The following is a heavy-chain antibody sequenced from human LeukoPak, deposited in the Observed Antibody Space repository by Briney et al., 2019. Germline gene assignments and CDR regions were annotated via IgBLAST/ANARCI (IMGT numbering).Heavy chain of an antibody. CDR1: GGSISSYY. D-gene: IGHD6-19*01. CDR3: ARDLEQWLVP. Sequence: PSETLSLTCTVSGGSISSYYWSWIRQPAGKGLEWIGRIYTSGSTNYNPSLKGRVTVSVDTSKNQFSLKLGSVTAADTAVYYCARDLEQWLVPWGPGTLVTVSS. CDR2: IYTSGST. J-gene: IGHJ5*02. V-gene: IGHV4-4*07.